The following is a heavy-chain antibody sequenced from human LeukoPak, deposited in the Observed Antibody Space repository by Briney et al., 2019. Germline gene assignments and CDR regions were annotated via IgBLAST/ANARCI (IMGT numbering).Heavy chain of an antibody. CDR3: TRANWAYCSRATCNPYYFDY. CDR2: ISPDGSNT. J-gene: IGHJ4*02. Sequence: GGSLRLSCAASGFNFKSYWMHWVRQLPGKGLMWVSRISPDGSNTDYADSVKGRFTISRDNTKNTLYLQMNSLRAEDTAVYYCTRANWAYCSRATCNPYYFDYWGQGTLVTVSA. CDR1: GFNFKSYW. D-gene: IGHD2-2*01. V-gene: IGHV3-74*01.